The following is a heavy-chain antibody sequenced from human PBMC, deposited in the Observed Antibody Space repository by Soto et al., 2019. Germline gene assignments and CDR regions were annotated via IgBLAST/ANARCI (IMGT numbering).Heavy chain of an antibody. CDR2: INAGNGNT. Sequence: QVQLVQSGAEVKKPGASVKVSCKASGYTFTSYAMHWVRQAPGQRLEWMGWINAGNGNTKYSQKFQGRVTITRDTSASTAYMELSSLRSADTAVYYCAGGLGLYYFDYWGQGTLVTVSS. D-gene: IGHD1-26*01. CDR1: GYTFTSYA. CDR3: AGGLGLYYFDY. V-gene: IGHV1-3*01. J-gene: IGHJ4*02.